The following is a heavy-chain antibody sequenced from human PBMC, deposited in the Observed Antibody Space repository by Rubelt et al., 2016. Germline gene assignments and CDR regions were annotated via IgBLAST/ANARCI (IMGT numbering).Heavy chain of an antibody. Sequence: QVQLQESGPGLVKPSETLSLTCTVSGGSINGYYWSWVRQPPGKGLEYLGYIYYGGNTNYAPSLQGRTTMSVDTSKNQFSLNPNSVTEADTAIYYCARRVYAYYYYIDVWGTGTTVTVSS. CDR1: GGSINGYY. CDR3: ARRVYAYYYYIDV. J-gene: IGHJ6*03. V-gene: IGHV4-59*01. CDR2: IYYGGNT. D-gene: IGHD5/OR15-5a*01.